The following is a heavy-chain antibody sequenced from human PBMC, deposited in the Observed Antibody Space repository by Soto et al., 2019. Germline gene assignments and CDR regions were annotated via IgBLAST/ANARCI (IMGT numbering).Heavy chain of an antibody. CDR2: IGGAGDT. CDR1: GFTFSRSD. D-gene: IGHD6-19*01. Sequence: XVCLRLSCAASGFTFSRSDMHWVRQPPGGGLEWVSGIGGAGDTYYLGSAQGRFTISRDNANNSLYLQMNSLRAEDSALHYCVRDRSVAGTGEFDLCGQGTPVTVSS. V-gene: IGHV3-13*01. CDR3: VRDRSVAGTGEFDL. J-gene: IGHJ4*02.